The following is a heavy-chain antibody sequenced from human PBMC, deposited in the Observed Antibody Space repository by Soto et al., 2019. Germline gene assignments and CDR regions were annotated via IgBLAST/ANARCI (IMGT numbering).Heavy chain of an antibody. Sequence: GGSLRLSCAASGFTFSSYWMNWVRQAPGKGLEWVANIKQDGSEKYYVDSVKGRFTISRDNAKKSLYLQMNSLRVEDTAVYYCASAYCSGGTCYDYWGLGTLVTAPQ. CDR1: GFTFSSYW. V-gene: IGHV3-7*02. CDR2: IKQDGSEK. CDR3: ASAYCSGGTCYDY. J-gene: IGHJ4*02. D-gene: IGHD2-15*01.